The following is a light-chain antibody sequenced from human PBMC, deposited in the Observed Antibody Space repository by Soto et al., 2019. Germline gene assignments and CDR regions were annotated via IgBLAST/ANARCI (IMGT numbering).Light chain of an antibody. CDR3: QQDGSSPRT. CDR1: QTVSSSY. V-gene: IGKV3-20*01. CDR2: GAS. J-gene: IGKJ1*01. Sequence: EIVLTQSPGTLSLSPGERVTLSCRASQTVSSSYLAWYQQKPGQAPRLLIHGASSRATGLPDRFSGSGSGTDFTLTISRLEPEDFAVYYCQQDGSSPRTFGQGTKVEIK.